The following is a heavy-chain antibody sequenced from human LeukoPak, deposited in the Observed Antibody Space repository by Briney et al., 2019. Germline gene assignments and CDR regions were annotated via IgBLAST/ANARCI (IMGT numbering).Heavy chain of an antibody. D-gene: IGHD1-26*01. Sequence: ASVKVSCKASGYTFTGYYMHWVRQAPGQGLEWMGIINPSGGSTSYAQKFQGRVTMTRDTSTSTVYMELSSLRSEDAAVYYCARVGEGAMSQLDYWGQGTLVTVSS. CDR1: GYTFTGYY. J-gene: IGHJ4*02. CDR2: INPSGGST. CDR3: ARVGEGAMSQLDY. V-gene: IGHV1-46*01.